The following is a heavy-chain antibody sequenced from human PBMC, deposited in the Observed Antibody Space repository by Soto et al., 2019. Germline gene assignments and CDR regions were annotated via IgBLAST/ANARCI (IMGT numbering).Heavy chain of an antibody. Sequence: QVPLVQSGAEVKKPGSSVTVSCKASGGTFSSYAIHWVRQAPGQGLEWMGGIIPMYGPAKYAQRFQGRVTITADESKTNVYMELTSLTSQDTAVYYCARVNYMVRGVIDNWFDPWGHGTLVTVSS. J-gene: IGHJ5*02. D-gene: IGHD3-10*01. CDR3: ARVNYMVRGVIDNWFDP. V-gene: IGHV1-69*19. CDR2: IIPMYGPA. CDR1: GGTFSSYA.